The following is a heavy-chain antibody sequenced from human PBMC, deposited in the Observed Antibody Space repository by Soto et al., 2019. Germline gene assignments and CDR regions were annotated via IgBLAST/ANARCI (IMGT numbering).Heavy chain of an antibody. CDR3: ARERPDGSRLDP. Sequence: SETLSLTCAVYGGSFSGYYWNWLRQPPGEGLEWIGKIDQSGSTNYNPSLKSRVTISVDTSKNQFSLKLSSVTAADTAVYYCARERPDGSRLDPWGQGTLVTVSS. CDR1: GGSFSGYY. J-gene: IGHJ5*02. D-gene: IGHD6-13*01. V-gene: IGHV4-34*01. CDR2: IDQSGST.